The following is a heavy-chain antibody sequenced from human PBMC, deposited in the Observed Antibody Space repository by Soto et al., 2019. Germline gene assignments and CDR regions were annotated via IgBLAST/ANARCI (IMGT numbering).Heavy chain of an antibody. Sequence: QVQLVQSGAEVKKPGSSVKVSCKASGGTFSSYAIRWVRQAPGQGLEWMGGIIPIFGTANYAQKFQGRVTITADESTSTAYMELSSLRSEDTAVYYCATGVFHVLRLLEWFPTDYWGQGTLVTVSS. J-gene: IGHJ4*02. CDR2: IIPIFGTA. CDR1: GGTFSSYA. V-gene: IGHV1-69*01. CDR3: ATGVFHVLRLLEWFPTDY. D-gene: IGHD3-3*01.